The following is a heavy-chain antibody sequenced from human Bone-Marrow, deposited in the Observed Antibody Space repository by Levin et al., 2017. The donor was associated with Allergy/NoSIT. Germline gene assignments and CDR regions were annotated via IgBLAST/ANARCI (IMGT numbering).Heavy chain of an antibody. CDR2: FKGKTDGGTA. V-gene: IGHV3-15*07. J-gene: IGHJ6*02. D-gene: IGHD2-8*01. CDR3: STVRYCTSGVCYARYYYYYGMDV. Sequence: GGSLRLSCAASGFTLKNAWINWVRQAPGKGLEWVGRFKGKTDGGTADYAAPVKGRFTISRDDSENMLYLQMNSLKTEDTAVYYCSTVRYCTSGVCYARYYYYYGMDVWGQGTTVTVSS. CDR1: GFTLKNAW.